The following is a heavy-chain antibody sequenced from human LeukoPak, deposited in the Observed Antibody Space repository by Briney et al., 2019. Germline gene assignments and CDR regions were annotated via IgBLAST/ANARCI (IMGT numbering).Heavy chain of an antibody. V-gene: IGHV4-34*01. J-gene: IGHJ4*02. CDR3: ARAPYSGSLDY. Sequence: SETLSLTCAVYGGSFSGYYWSWIRQPPGKGLEWIGEINHSGSTNYNPSLKSRVTMSVDTSKNQFSLKLSSVTAADTAVYYCARAPYSGSLDYWGQGTLVTVSS. CDR1: GGSFSGYY. CDR2: INHSGST. D-gene: IGHD1-26*01.